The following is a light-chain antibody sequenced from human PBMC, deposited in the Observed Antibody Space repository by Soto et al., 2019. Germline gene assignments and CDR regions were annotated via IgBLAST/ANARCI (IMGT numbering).Light chain of an antibody. CDR2: EVT. J-gene: IGLJ3*02. Sequence: QSALTQPPSASGFPGQSVTISCTGPKSDIGGDNYVSWYHRQPGRAPKLIIYEVTERPSGVPGRFSGSKSGDTASLTVTGLRAEDEGEYYCSSFTGSNNYIVFGGGTKLTVL. CDR3: SSFTGSNNYIV. CDR1: KSDIGGDNY. V-gene: IGLV2-8*01.